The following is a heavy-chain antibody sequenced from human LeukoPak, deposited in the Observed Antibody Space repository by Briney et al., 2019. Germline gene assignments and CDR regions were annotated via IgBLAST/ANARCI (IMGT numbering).Heavy chain of an antibody. J-gene: IGHJ2*01. D-gene: IGHD3/OR15-3a*01. CDR1: GYTFSGYY. CDR2: INPNSGDT. V-gene: IGHV1-2*02. CDR3: ARESAGLGYCPYDNCNWYFDV. Sequence: GASVRVSCKASGYTFSGYYIHWVRQAPGQGLEWMGWINPNSGDTYYAQKFQARVTMTRDTSISTVYMELSRLRPDDTAVYYCARESAGLGYCPYDNCNWYFDVWGRGTLVTVSS.